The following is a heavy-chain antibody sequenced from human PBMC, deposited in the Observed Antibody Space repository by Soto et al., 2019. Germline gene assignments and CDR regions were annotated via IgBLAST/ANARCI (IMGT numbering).Heavy chain of an antibody. D-gene: IGHD3-10*01. CDR2: IDPSDSYT. CDR3: ARHGGSSPKYYYYYYGMDV. V-gene: IGHV5-10-1*01. CDR1: GYSFTSYW. Sequence: PGESLKISCKGSGYSFTSYWISWVRQMPGKGLEWMGRIDPSDSYTNYSPSFQGHVTISADKSISTAYLQWSSLKASDTAMYYCARHGGSSPKYYYYYYGMDVWGQGTTVTVS. J-gene: IGHJ6*02.